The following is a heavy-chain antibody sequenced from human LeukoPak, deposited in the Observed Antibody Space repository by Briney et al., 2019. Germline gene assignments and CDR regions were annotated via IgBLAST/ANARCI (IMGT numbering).Heavy chain of an antibody. CDR1: GFTFSSYG. CDR3: AKDRAGVVVPAAWDLDY. CDR2: ISYDGSNK. V-gene: IGHV3-30*18. J-gene: IGHJ4*02. D-gene: IGHD2-2*01. Sequence: PGGSLRLSCAASGFTFSSYGMHWVRQAPGKGLEWVAVISYDGSNKYYADSVKGRFTISRDNSKNTLYLQMNSLRAEDTAAYYCAKDRAGVVVPAAWDLDYWGQGTLVTVSS.